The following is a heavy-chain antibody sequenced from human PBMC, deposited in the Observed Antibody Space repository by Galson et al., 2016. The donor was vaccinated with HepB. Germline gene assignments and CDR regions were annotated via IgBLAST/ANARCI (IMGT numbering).Heavy chain of an antibody. CDR1: GGSVSSTSHY. J-gene: IGHJ4*02. CDR2: IYYTGIT. Sequence: SETLSLTCTVSGGSVSSTSHYWSWIRQPPGKGLEWLGYIYYTGITNYNPSLTTRVTMSVDTSKDQFSLKLTSVTASDTAVYYCARAPITMTTRIDYWGQGTLVTVSS. V-gene: IGHV4-61*01. CDR3: ARAPITMTTRIDY. D-gene: IGHD4-17*01.